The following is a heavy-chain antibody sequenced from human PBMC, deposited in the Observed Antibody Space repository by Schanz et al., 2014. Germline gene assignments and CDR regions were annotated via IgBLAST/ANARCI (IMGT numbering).Heavy chain of an antibody. CDR2: INTNTGNP. J-gene: IGHJ4*02. V-gene: IGHV7-4-1*02. Sequence: QVQLVQSGAEVKKPGASVKVSCKASGYTFTRYYIHWVRQAPGQGLEWMGRINTNTGNPTYAQGFTGRFVFSLDTSVSTAYLQISSLKAEDTAAYYCTTETIAMAGTFSIWGQGTLVTVSS. D-gene: IGHD6-19*01. CDR3: TTETIAMAGTFSI. CDR1: GYTFTRYY.